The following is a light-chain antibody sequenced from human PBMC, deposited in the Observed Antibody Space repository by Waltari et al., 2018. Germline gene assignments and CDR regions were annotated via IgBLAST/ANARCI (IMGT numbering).Light chain of an antibody. CDR2: AAS. J-gene: IGKJ1*01. V-gene: IGKV1-39*01. CDR3: QQSYNNPRA. Sequence: DIQMTQSPSSLSASVGERVAITCRASQSINNYVNWYQQKPWQAPKLLIFAASTLQTGVPSRFSGSGSGTDFTLTISSLQPEDFATYYCQQSYNNPRAFGQGTKVEIK. CDR1: QSINNY.